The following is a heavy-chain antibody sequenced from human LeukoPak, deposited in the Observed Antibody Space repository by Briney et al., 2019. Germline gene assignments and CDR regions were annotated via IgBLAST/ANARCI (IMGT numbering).Heavy chain of an antibody. V-gene: IGHV1-18*01. CDR2: FGAYNGTT. CDR1: GYTFTSNG. D-gene: IGHD3-22*01. CDR3: ARALSYDSSGYYVFDY. Sequence: GASVNLSCTCSGYTFTSNGISWERQAPGQGLERMGWFGAYNGTTNYAQKLKVRVTMTTDTSTSTAYMELRSLRSDETAVYYCARALSYDSSGYYVFDYWGQGTLVTVSS. J-gene: IGHJ4*02.